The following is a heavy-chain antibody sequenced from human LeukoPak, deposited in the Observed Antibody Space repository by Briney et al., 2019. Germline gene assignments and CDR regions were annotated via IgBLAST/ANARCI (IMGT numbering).Heavy chain of an antibody. J-gene: IGHJ6*04. V-gene: IGHV4-4*07. CDR2: INTSGNT. Sequence: SETLSLTCTVSGDSISNYYWSWIRQSARKGLEWIGRINTSGNTNYNPSLKSRVTMSLDTSKNQFSLNVSSVTVADTAVFYCARERLGFRVDVWGKGTTVTVSS. D-gene: IGHD5-12*01. CDR1: GDSISNYY. CDR3: ARERLGFRVDV.